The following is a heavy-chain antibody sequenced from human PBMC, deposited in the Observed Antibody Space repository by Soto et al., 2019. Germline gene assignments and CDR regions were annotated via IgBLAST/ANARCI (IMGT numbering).Heavy chain of an antibody. CDR3: AKGEVVVIDPDKYFYX. J-gene: IGHJ4*02. V-gene: IGHV3-30*18. D-gene: IGHD3-22*01. Sequence: WGSLRLSCAASGFTFSSCGMHWVRQAPGKGLEGVAVISYDGSNKYYEDSVKGRVTISIDNSKNTLYLQMNSLRAEDTAVYYCAKGEVVVIDPDKYFYXWGQVTLFTVSX. CDR2: ISYDGSNK. CDR1: GFTFSSCG.